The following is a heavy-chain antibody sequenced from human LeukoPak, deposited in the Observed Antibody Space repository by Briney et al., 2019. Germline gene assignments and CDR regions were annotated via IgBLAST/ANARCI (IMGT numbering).Heavy chain of an antibody. CDR3: ASSLYSTGWSLNSGSFDI. Sequence: GGSLRLSCAASGFTFSSYAMSWVRQAPGKGLEWASAISGSGGSTYYADSVKGRFTISRDNSKNTLYLQMNSLRAEDTAVYYCASSLYSTGWSLNSGSFDIWGQGTMVTVSS. CDR1: GFTFSSYA. D-gene: IGHD6-13*01. CDR2: ISGSGGST. J-gene: IGHJ3*02. V-gene: IGHV3-23*01.